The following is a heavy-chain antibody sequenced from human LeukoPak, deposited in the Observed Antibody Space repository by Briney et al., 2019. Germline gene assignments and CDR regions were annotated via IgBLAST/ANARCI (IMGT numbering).Heavy chain of an antibody. J-gene: IGHJ5*02. Sequence: ASVKVSCKASGYTFTSYYMHWVRQATGQGLARVGIINPSGGCTSYAQKFQGRVTMTRDTSTSTVYMELSSLRSEDTAVYYCAVVPGASPNWFDLWGQGTLVTVSS. CDR1: GYTFTSYY. CDR2: INPSGGCT. V-gene: IGHV1-46*01. D-gene: IGHD2-2*01. CDR3: AVVPGASPNWFDL.